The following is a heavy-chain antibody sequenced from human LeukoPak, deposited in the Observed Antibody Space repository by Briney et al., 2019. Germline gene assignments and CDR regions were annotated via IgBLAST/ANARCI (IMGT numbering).Heavy chain of an antibody. CDR3: ARDGIAAAGKFDY. CDR2: INPNSGGT. Sequence: GASVKVSCKASGYTFTGYYMHWVRQAPGQGLEWMGWINPNSGGTNYAQKFQGRVTMTRDTSISTAYMELRSLRSDDTAVYYCARDGIAAAGKFDYWGQGTLATVSS. CDR1: GYTFTGYY. V-gene: IGHV1-2*02. D-gene: IGHD6-13*01. J-gene: IGHJ4*02.